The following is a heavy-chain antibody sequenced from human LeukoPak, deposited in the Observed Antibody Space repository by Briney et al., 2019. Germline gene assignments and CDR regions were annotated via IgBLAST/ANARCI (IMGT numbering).Heavy chain of an antibody. CDR3: ARLPTFYYDSSHYHYDY. D-gene: IGHD3-22*01. Sequence: QPGGSLRLSCAASGFTFSSYSMNWVRQAPGKGLEWASSISGSGPSTDYADSVKGRFTISRDKSKNTLYLQMNSLRAEDTAVYYCARLPTFYYDSSHYHYDYWGQGTLVTVSS. J-gene: IGHJ4*02. CDR2: ISGSGPST. CDR1: GFTFSSYS. V-gene: IGHV3-23*01.